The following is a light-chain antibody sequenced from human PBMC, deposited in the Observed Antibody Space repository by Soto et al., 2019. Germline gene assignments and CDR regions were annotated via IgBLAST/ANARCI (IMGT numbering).Light chain of an antibody. J-gene: IGLJ3*02. V-gene: IGLV2-11*01. CDR3: ASWDDNLNGGV. Sequence: QSVLTQPRSVSGSPGQSVTISCTGTSSDVGGYNYVSWYQQHPGKAPKLMIYDVSKRPSGVPDRFSGSKSGNTASLTISGLQAEDETDYYCASWDDNLNGGVFGGGTKLTVL. CDR2: DVS. CDR1: SSDVGGYNY.